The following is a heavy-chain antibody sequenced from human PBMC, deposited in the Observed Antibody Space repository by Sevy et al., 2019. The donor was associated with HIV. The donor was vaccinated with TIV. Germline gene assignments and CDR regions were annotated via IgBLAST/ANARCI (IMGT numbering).Heavy chain of an antibody. Sequence: SETLSLTCTVSGGAMNLYFWSWNRQPPGKGLEWIGYISSSGSTNYNPSPKSRVTISLSTSGNQFSLKLRSMTAADTAVYYCARESIGSTGDFDFWGQGTLVTVSS. CDR2: ISSSGST. J-gene: IGHJ4*02. D-gene: IGHD1-1*01. CDR1: GGAMNLYF. V-gene: IGHV4-4*08. CDR3: ARESIGSTGDFDF.